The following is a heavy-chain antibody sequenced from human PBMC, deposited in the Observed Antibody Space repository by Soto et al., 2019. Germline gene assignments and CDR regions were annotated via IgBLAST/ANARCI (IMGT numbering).Heavy chain of an antibody. V-gene: IGHV3-11*01. J-gene: IGHJ3*02. Sequence: GGSLRLSCAASGFSFSDYYMSWIRQTPGKGLEWLSYISGSGTTKIYADSVKGRFTISRDNANNSLYLQMSSLRAEDTAVYYCVGAGVSRHAFDIWGQGTMVTVSS. CDR3: VGAGVSRHAFDI. CDR1: GFSFSDYY. CDR2: ISGSGTTK. D-gene: IGHD3-10*01.